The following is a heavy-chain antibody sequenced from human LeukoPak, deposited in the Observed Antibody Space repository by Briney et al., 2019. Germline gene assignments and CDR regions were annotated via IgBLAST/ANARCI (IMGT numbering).Heavy chain of an antibody. CDR3: ARDAHIVVVVAAPDY. Sequence: GRSPRLSCAASGFTFSSYAMHWVRQAPGKGLEWVAVISYDGSNKYYADSVKGRFTISRDNSKNTLYLQMNSLRAEDTAVYYCARDAHIVVVVAAPDYWGQGTLVTVSS. J-gene: IGHJ4*02. CDR1: GFTFSSYA. CDR2: ISYDGSNK. D-gene: IGHD2-15*01. V-gene: IGHV3-30-3*01.